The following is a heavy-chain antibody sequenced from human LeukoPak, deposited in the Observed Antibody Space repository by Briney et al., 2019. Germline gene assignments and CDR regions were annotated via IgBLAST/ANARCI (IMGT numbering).Heavy chain of an antibody. CDR2: INAGNGNT. V-gene: IGHV1-3*01. CDR3: AREDYYYDSSGYLNY. Sequence: GASVKVSCKASGYTFTSYAMHWVRQAPGQRLEWMGWINAGNGNTKYSQKFQGRVTITRDTSASTAYMELSSLRSEDTAVYYCAREDYYYDSSGYLNYWGQGTLVTVSS. D-gene: IGHD3-22*01. J-gene: IGHJ4*02. CDR1: GYTFTSYA.